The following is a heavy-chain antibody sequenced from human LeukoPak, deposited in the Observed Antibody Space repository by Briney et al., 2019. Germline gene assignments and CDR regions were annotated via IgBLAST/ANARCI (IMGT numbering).Heavy chain of an antibody. CDR3: ARDLKSGYYDILTGLDY. CDR2: ISSSSSYI. CDR1: GFTFSSYS. Sequence: GGSLRLSCAASGFTFSSYSMNWVRQAPGKGLEWVSSISSSSSYIYYADSVKGRFTISRDNAKNSLYLQMNSLRAEDTAVYYCARDLKSGYYDILTGLDYWGQGTLVTVSS. J-gene: IGHJ4*02. V-gene: IGHV3-21*01. D-gene: IGHD3-9*01.